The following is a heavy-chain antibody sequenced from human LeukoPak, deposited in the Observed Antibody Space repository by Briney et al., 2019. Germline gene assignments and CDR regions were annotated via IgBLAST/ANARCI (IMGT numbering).Heavy chain of an antibody. J-gene: IGHJ6*03. CDR2: IKQDGSEK. D-gene: IGHD2-2*01. CDR1: GFTFSSYW. Sequence: PGGSLRLSSAASGFTFSSYWMSWVRQAPGKGLEWVANIKQDGSEKYYVDSVKGRFIISRDNAKNSLYLQMSSLRAEDTAVYYCARERVDCSSTSCYYYYYYMDVWGKGTTVTVSS. CDR3: ARERVDCSSTSCYYYYYYMDV. V-gene: IGHV3-7*01.